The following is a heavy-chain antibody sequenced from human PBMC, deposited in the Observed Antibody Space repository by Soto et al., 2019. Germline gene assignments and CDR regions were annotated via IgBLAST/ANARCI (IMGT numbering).Heavy chain of an antibody. CDR1: GYTFTSYH. Sequence: QVQLVQSGAEVKKPGASVKVSCKASGYTFTSYHITWVRQAPGQGLEWMGWISPYNDNTNYAQKLQGRVTKTQDTTPSTAYMELRSLRSEDTAVYYCAKEGEIVDWGQGTLVTVSS. CDR2: ISPYNDNT. V-gene: IGHV1-18*01. J-gene: IGHJ4*02. CDR3: AKEGEIVD. D-gene: IGHD3-10*01.